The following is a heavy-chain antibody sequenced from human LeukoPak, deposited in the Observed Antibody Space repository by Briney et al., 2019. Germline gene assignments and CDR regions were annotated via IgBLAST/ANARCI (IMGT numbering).Heavy chain of an antibody. CDR1: GFTFSSYA. Sequence: PGGSLRLSCAASGFTFSSYAMSWVRQAPGKGLEWVSAISGSGGSTYYADSVKGRFTISRDNSKNTLYLQMNSLRAEDTAVYYCARDWVWYYGSGSYSIDYWGQGTLVTVSS. CDR3: ARDWVWYYGSGSYSIDY. V-gene: IGHV3-23*01. CDR2: ISGSGGST. J-gene: IGHJ4*02. D-gene: IGHD3-10*01.